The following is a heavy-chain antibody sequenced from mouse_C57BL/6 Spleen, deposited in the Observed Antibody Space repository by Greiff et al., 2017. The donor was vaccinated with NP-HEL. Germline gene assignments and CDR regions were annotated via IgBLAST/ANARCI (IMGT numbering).Heavy chain of an antibody. D-gene: IGHD1-1*01. CDR2: ISSGGSYT. J-gene: IGHJ1*03. Sequence: EVNVVESGGDLVKPGGSLKLSCAASGFTFSSYGMSWVRQTPDKRLEWVATISSGGSYTYYPDSVKGRFTISRDNAKNTLYLQMSSLKSEDTAMYYCARSFITTVGGSFDVWGTGTTVTVSS. CDR3: ARSFITTVGGSFDV. CDR1: GFTFSSYG. V-gene: IGHV5-6*01.